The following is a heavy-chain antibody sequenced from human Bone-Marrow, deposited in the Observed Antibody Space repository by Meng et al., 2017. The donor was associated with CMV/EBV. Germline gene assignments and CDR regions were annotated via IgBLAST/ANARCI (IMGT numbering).Heavy chain of an antibody. D-gene: IGHD6-6*01. V-gene: IGHV1-2*02. J-gene: IGHJ5*02. Sequence: ASVKVSCKASGYTFTGYYMHWVRQAPGQGLEWMGWINPNSGGTNYAQKFQGGVTMTRDTSISTAYMELSRLRSDDTAVYYCARRIAAQHNWFDPWGQGTLVTVSS. CDR2: INPNSGGT. CDR3: ARRIAAQHNWFDP. CDR1: GYTFTGYY.